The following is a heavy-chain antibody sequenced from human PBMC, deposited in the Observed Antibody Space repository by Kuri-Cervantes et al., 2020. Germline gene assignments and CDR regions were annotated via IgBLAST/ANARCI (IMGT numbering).Heavy chain of an antibody. D-gene: IGHD3-3*01. CDR1: GYTFTSYG. Sequence: SVKVSCKASGYTFTSYGISWVRQAPGQGLEGMGGIIPIFGTANYAQKFQGRVTITADKSTSTAYMELRSLRSDDTAVYYCARGGVVGPYYYYYYMDDWGKGTTVTVSS. CDR2: IIPIFGTA. CDR3: ARGGVVGPYYYYYYMDD. J-gene: IGHJ6*03. V-gene: IGHV1-69*06.